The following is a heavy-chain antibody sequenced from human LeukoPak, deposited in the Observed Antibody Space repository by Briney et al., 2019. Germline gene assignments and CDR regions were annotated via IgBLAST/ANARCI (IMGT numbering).Heavy chain of an antibody. Sequence: SETLSLTCTVSCVSISSYYWSWIRQPPGKGLEWVGYIYHSGTTKYNPSLNSRVTISIDTSENQFSLKLNSVTAADTAVYYCARYGDYYYYGMDVWGQGTTVTVSS. CDR3: ARYGDYYYYGMDV. CDR2: IYHSGTT. V-gene: IGHV4-59*01. J-gene: IGHJ6*02. CDR1: CVSISSYY. D-gene: IGHD4-17*01.